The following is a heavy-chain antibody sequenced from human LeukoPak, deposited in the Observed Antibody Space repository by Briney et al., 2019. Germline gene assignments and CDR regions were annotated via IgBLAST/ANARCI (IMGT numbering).Heavy chain of an antibody. V-gene: IGHV4-59*01. CDR2: IYHSGTT. J-gene: IGHJ1*01. CDR3: AQKAPYSPGYSQD. Sequence: SETLSLTCTVSGGSITSYYWTWIRQPPGKGLEWIGYIYHSGTTNYNPPLKSRVTISVDTSKNQFSLKLSSVTAADTAVYYCAQKAPYSPGYSQDWGQGTLVTVSS. CDR1: GGSITSYY. D-gene: IGHD2-15*01.